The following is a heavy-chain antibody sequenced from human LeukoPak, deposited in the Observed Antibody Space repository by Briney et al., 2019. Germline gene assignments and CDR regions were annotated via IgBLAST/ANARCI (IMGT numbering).Heavy chain of an antibody. CDR1: GYSISSGYY. CDR3: ARDISVAGNAFDI. V-gene: IGHV4-38-2*02. D-gene: IGHD6-19*01. J-gene: IGHJ3*02. CDR2: IYYSGST. Sequence: SETLSRTCSVSGYSISSGYYWGWIRQPPGKGLEWIGSIYYSGSTYYNPSLKSRVTISVDTSKNQFSLKLSSVTAADTAVYYCARDISVAGNAFDIWGQGTMVTVSS.